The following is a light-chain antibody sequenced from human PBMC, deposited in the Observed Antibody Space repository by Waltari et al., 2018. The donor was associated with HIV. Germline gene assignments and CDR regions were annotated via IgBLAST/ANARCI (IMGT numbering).Light chain of an antibody. CDR3: QQYGSSPPYS. J-gene: IGKJ2*03. V-gene: IGKV3-20*01. CDR1: QSVSSSY. CDR2: GAS. Sequence: EIVWKQSPGTLSLSPGEGPTLSCRASQSVSSSYLAWYQQKPGQAPRLLIYGASSRATGIPDRFSGSGSGTDCTLTISRLEPEDFAVYYCQQYGSSPPYSFGQGTKLEIK.